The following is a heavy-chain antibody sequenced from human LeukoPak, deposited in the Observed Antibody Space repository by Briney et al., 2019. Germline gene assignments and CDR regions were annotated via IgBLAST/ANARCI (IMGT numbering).Heavy chain of an antibody. V-gene: IGHV1-2*02. CDR1: GYTFTSYD. Sequence: ASVKVSCKASGYTFTSYDINWVRQATGQGLEWMGWINPNSGGTNYAQKFQGRVTMTRDTSISTAYMELRSLRSDDTAVYYCARTHYNASGSDFSAPFDYWGQGTLVTVSS. J-gene: IGHJ4*02. D-gene: IGHD3-10*01. CDR2: INPNSGGT. CDR3: ARTHYNASGSDFSAPFDY.